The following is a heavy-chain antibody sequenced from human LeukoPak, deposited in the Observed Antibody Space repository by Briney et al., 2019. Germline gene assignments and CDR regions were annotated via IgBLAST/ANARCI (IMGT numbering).Heavy chain of an antibody. CDR3: ARSWIQLWLLGY. D-gene: IGHD5-18*01. V-gene: IGHV3-23*01. CDR1: GFTFSSYA. CDR2: ISGSGGST. J-gene: IGHJ4*02. Sequence: GGSLRLSCAASGFTFSSYAMSWVRQAPGKGLEWVSAISGSGGSTYYADSVKGRFAISRDNSKNTLYLQMNSLRAEDTAVYYCARSWIQLWLLGYWGQGTLVTVSS.